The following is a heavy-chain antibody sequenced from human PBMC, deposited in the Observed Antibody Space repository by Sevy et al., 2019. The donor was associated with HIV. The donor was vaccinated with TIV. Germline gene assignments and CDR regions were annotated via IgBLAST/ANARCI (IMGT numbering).Heavy chain of an antibody. CDR3: ARDPHAVPHWGSFDS. V-gene: IGHV3-33*01. Sequence: GGSLRLSCTTSGFTFSAYAMHWVRQAPGKGLEWVAIIWSDGAYQYHGDSVKGRFTISRDNSKNTLYLQMNSLRVEDTAVYFCARDPHAVPHWGSFDSWGQGTLVTVSS. D-gene: IGHD3-16*01. CDR1: GFTFSAYA. CDR2: IWSDGAYQ. J-gene: IGHJ4*02.